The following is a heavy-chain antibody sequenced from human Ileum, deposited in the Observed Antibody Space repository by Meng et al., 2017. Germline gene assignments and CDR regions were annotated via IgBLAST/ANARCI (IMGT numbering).Heavy chain of an antibody. J-gene: IGHJ4*02. D-gene: IGHD3-22*01. V-gene: IGHV3-15*01. CDR2: HKTYPDDGAT. Sequence: GGSLRLSCAASGFTLSNAWMSWVRQAPGKGLEWVGLHKTYPDDGATDYAAPVKGRFTISRDDSRNTLFLQMDSLKAEDTAVYYCTTLGYHPDATGYYSWGGDYWGQGTLVTVSS. CDR3: TTLGYHPDATGYYSWGGDY. CDR1: GFTLSNAW.